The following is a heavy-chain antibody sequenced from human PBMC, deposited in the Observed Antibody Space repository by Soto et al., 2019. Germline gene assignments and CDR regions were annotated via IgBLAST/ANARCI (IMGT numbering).Heavy chain of an antibody. V-gene: IGHV3-23*01. CDR3: AKDYLPGRYFDWFFDF. CDR2: IIGNGGST. CDR1: GFTFSSYA. Sequence: GGSLRLSCAASGFTFSSYAMTWVRQAPGKGLEWVSAIIGNGGSTFYADSVKGRFTISRDNSKNTLYLQMNRLRAEDTAVYYCAKDYLPGRYFDWFFDFWGQGTLVTVSS. J-gene: IGHJ4*02. D-gene: IGHD3-9*01.